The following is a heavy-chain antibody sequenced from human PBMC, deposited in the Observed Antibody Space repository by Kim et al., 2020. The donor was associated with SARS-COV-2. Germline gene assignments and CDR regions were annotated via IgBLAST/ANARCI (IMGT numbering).Heavy chain of an antibody. CDR1: GFTFSSCA. CDR3: AKDLVSSSFRAFLI. J-gene: IGHJ3*02. V-gene: IGHV3-30-3*01. Sequence: GGSLRLSCAASGFTFSSCALHWVSQAPGKGLEWVAVISYDGSNKNYADSVKGGFTISRDNSKNTLYVQMNSVRAEDTAFSYCAKDLVSSSFRAFLIWGQG. CDR2: ISYDGSNK. D-gene: IGHD6-6*01.